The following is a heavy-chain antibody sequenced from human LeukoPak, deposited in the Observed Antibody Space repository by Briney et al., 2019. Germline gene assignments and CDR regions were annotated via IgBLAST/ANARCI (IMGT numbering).Heavy chain of an antibody. CDR1: GFTFSSYA. J-gene: IGHJ4*02. V-gene: IGHV3-30*18. CDR2: ISYDGSNK. Sequence: QPGGSLRLSCAASGFTFSSYAMSGVGQAPGKGLEWVAVISYDGSNKYYADSVKGRFTISRDNSKNTLYLQMNSLRAEDTAVYYCAKDRVYSGYELDYWGQGTLVTVSS. D-gene: IGHD5-12*01. CDR3: AKDRVYSGYELDY.